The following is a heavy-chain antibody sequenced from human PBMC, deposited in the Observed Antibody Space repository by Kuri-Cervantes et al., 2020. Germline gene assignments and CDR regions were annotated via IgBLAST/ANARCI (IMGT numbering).Heavy chain of an antibody. CDR1: GYTLTELS. Sequence: ASVKVSCKVSGYTLTELSMHWVRQAPGKGLEWMGGFDPEDGETIYAQKFQGRVTMTEDTSTDTAYMELSSLRSEDTAAYYCATPGVYGGRIGYFDYWGQGTLVTVSS. V-gene: IGHV1-24*01. CDR2: FDPEDGET. CDR3: ATPGVYGGRIGYFDY. J-gene: IGHJ4*02. D-gene: IGHD5/OR15-5a*01.